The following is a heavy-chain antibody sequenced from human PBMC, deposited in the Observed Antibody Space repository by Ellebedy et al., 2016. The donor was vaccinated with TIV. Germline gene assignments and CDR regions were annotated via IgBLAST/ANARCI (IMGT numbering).Heavy chain of an antibody. D-gene: IGHD3-22*01. J-gene: IGHJ6*02. Sequence: AASVKVSCKASAYTFTSYGISWVRHAPGQGLEWLGWISVYTGNTNYAQKLQGRVTMTTDTSTSTAYMELRSLRSDDTAVYYCARDPPTIIDYYYGMDVWGQGTTVTVSS. CDR1: AYTFTSYG. V-gene: IGHV1-18*04. CDR2: ISVYTGNT. CDR3: ARDPPTIIDYYYGMDV.